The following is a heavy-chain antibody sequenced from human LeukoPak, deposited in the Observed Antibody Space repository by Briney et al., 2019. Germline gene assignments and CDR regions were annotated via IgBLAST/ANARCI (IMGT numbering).Heavy chain of an antibody. J-gene: IGHJ3*02. V-gene: IGHV4-39*01. CDR2: IYYSGST. CDR1: TGSISSSSYY. CDR3: ARQGTNELLWFGELLKPHDAFDI. Sequence: SQTRSLTSTLSTGSISSSSYYWGWIRQPPGKGLEWIGRIYYSGSTYYDPSLKSRGTISVDTSKNQFSLKLISVTAADTAVYYCARQGTNELLWFGELLKPHDAFDIWGQETMVTVSS. D-gene: IGHD3-10*01.